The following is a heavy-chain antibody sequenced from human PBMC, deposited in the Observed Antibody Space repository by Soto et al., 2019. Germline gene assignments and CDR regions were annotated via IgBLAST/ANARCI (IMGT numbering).Heavy chain of an antibody. D-gene: IGHD3-3*01. CDR2: IYYSGST. Sequence: LETLSLTCTVSGGSISGYCWSWIMQPKGKGLEWIGYIYYSGSTNYNPSLKSRVTISVDTSKKQFSLKLSSVTAADTSVYYCAGGAILGVVMSFFEFWGKGSLDTVSS. V-gene: IGHV4-59*12. CDR3: AGGAILGVVMSFFEF. CDR1: GGSISGYC. J-gene: IGHJ4*02.